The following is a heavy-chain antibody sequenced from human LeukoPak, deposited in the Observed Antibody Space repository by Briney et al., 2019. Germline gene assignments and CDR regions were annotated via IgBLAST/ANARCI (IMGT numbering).Heavy chain of an antibody. CDR2: IISSSGQL. CDR1: GFTFSSYT. V-gene: IGHV3-21*01. J-gene: IGHJ5*02. CDR3: ARDQKYYDMLTGSNGFDP. D-gene: IGHD3-9*01. Sequence: GGSLSLFCAASGFTFSSYTMNWVRQAREKGLEWVSSIISSSGQLYYADSTKGRFTISRDNANNSLYLQMNSQRAEYTAVYYCARDQKYYDMLTGSNGFDPWGQGTLVTVST.